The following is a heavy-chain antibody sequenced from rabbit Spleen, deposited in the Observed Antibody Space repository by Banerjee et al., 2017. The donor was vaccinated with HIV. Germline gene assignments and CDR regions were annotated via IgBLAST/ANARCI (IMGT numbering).Heavy chain of an antibody. CDR2: IDTNDGDT. D-gene: IGHD8-1*01. J-gene: IGHJ6*01. CDR3: ARDGSGGSYFAL. Sequence: QEQLVESGGGLVKPEGSLKLSCTASGFDFSSNWICWVRQAPGQGLEWIACIDTNDGDTAYASWPKVRFTISNTSSTTVTLHMSSLTAADTATYFCARDGSGGSYFALWGPGTLVTV. V-gene: IGHV1S45*01. CDR1: GFDFSSNW.